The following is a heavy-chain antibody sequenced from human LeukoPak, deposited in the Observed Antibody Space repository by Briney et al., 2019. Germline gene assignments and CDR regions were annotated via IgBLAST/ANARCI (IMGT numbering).Heavy chain of an antibody. CDR2: ISYDGSNK. D-gene: IGHD6-13*01. V-gene: IGHV3-30*03. CDR1: GFTFSSYG. CDR3: GRGFSNWSLDY. Sequence: PGGSLRLSCAASGFTFSSYGMHWVRQAPGKGLEWVAVISYDGSNKYYADSVKGRFTISRDNSKNTLYLQMNSLRVADTGVYYCGRGFSNWSLDYWGQGTLITVSS. J-gene: IGHJ4*02.